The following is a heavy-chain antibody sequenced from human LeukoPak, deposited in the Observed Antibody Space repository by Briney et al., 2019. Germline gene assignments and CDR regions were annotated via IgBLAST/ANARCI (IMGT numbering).Heavy chain of an antibody. Sequence: GGSLRLSCAASGFTFNRNAISWVRQAPGKGLEWVSTIGGSGDKTFYADSVKGRFTISRDNAKNSLYLQMNSLRAEDTAVYYCAREVVWSGYYMDVWGKGTTVTVSS. V-gene: IGHV3-23*01. CDR2: IGGSGDKT. J-gene: IGHJ6*03. D-gene: IGHD3-3*01. CDR3: AREVVWSGYYMDV. CDR1: GFTFNRNA.